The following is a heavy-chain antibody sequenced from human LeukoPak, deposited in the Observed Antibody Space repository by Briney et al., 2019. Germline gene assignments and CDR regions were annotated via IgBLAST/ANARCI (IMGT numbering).Heavy chain of an antibody. CDR1: GFTFSSYE. V-gene: IGHV3-23*01. Sequence: QPGGSLRLSCAASGFTFSSYEMNWVRQAPGKGLEWVSAISGSGGDTNYAESVKGRFTISRDNSKNALYLQMDSLRADDSAVYYCVHHYYYGSGHWRDAFDIWGQGTMVTVSS. J-gene: IGHJ3*02. D-gene: IGHD3-10*01. CDR2: ISGSGGDT. CDR3: VHHYYYGSGHWRDAFDI.